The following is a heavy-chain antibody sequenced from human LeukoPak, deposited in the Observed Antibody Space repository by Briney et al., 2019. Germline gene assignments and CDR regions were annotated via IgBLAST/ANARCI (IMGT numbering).Heavy chain of an antibody. J-gene: IGHJ4*02. Sequence: ASVKVPCRASGYIFTDYAILWVRQAPGQRLEWLGWINAGNGNTKYSQNFQGRVTLTRDTSATTASMEMNSLRSEDTALYYCARGRWSATTASYYLDFWGLGTLVTVSS. CDR3: ARGRWSATTASYYLDF. V-gene: IGHV1-3*01. D-gene: IGHD2-21*02. CDR1: GYIFTDYA. CDR2: INAGNGNT.